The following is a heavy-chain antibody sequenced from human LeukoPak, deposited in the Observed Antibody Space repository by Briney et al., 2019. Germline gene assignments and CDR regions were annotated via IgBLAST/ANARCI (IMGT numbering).Heavy chain of an antibody. CDR2: INHSGST. CDR3: ANGMPNYGSGSYYNYRRGNWFDP. J-gene: IGHJ5*02. Sequence: SETLSLTCAVYGGSFSGYYWSWIRQPPGKGLEWIGEINHSGSTNYNPSLKSRVTISVDTSKNQFSLKLSSVTAADTAVYYCANGMPNYGSGSYYNYRRGNWFDPWGQGTLVTVSS. CDR1: GGSFSGYY. D-gene: IGHD3-10*01. V-gene: IGHV4-34*01.